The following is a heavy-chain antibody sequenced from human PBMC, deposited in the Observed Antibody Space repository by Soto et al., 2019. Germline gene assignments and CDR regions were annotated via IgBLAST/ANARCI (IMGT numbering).Heavy chain of an antibody. CDR1: GYTLTGFY. Sequence: GASVKVSWKASGYTLTGFYMDWGGQGPGQGLEWMGWINPNSGGTNYAQKFQGWVTMTRDTSISTAYMELSRLRSDDTAVYYCAIDSSGWYYYGMDVWGQGTTVTVSS. CDR3: AIDSSGWYYYGMDV. D-gene: IGHD6-19*01. J-gene: IGHJ6*02. V-gene: IGHV1-2*04. CDR2: INPNSGGT.